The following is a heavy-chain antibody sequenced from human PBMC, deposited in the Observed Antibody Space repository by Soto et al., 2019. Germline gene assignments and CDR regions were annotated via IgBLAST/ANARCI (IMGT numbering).Heavy chain of an antibody. CDR3: ARAPILVGETTYENYFEY. V-gene: IGHV1-69*13. D-gene: IGHD2-21*01. CDR2: NIPIFGTA. J-gene: IGHJ4*02. CDR1: GVAFSNFV. Sequence: GASVKVSCKASGVAFSNFVISWVRQAPLQGLEWMVGNIPIFGTANYAQKFQGRVTIIADESTGTTYMELNSLRSEETAVYYCARAPILVGETTYENYFEYWGPGTIVTLSS.